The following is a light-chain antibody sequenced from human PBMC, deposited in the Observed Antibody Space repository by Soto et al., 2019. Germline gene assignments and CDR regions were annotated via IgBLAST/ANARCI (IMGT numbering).Light chain of an antibody. J-gene: IGKJ4*01. CDR3: QQFSRPPLT. CDR2: RTF. Sequence: EIVLTQSPGTLSLSPGERATLSCRASQSIASSYLAWYQQKPGQPPRLLLYRTFNRATGIPDRFSGSGSGTDFTLTISILETEDFAVYFCQQFSRPPLTFGGGTKVEI. V-gene: IGKV3-20*01. CDR1: QSIASSY.